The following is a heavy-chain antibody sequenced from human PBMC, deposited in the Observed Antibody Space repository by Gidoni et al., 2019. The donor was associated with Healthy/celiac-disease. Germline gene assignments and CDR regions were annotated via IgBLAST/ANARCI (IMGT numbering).Heavy chain of an antibody. CDR3: ASAGYCSGGSCSDYYYYGMDV. CDR1: GYTFTSYG. CDR2: ISAYNGNT. Sequence: QVQLVQSGAEVKKPGASVKVSCKASGYTFTSYGISWVRQAPGQGLEWMGWISAYNGNTNYAQKLQGRVTMTTDTSTSTAYMELRSLRSDDTAVYYCASAGYCSGGSCSDYYYYGMDVWGQGTTVTVSS. V-gene: IGHV1-18*01. D-gene: IGHD2-15*01. J-gene: IGHJ6*02.